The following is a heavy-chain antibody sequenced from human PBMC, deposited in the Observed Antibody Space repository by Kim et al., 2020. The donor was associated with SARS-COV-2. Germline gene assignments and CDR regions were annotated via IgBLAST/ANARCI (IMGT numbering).Heavy chain of an antibody. CDR2: INPNSGGT. D-gene: IGHD2-15*01. V-gene: IGHV1-2*06. Sequence: ASVKVSCKASGYTFTGYYMHWVRQAPGQGLEWMGRINPNSGGTNYAQKFQGRVTMTRDTSIRTAYMELSRLRSDKTAVYYCARGRISAIAFDIWGQGTMVTVSS. J-gene: IGHJ3*02. CDR3: ARGRISAIAFDI. CDR1: GYTFTGYY.